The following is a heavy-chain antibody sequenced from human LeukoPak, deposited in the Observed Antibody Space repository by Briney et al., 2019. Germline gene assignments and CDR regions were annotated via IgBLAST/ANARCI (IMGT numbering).Heavy chain of an antibody. CDR3: ARGPIIDIVVIPAAADYYHMDV. CDR1: GYTLTSYG. D-gene: IGHD2-2*01. Sequence: ASVKVSCKASGYTLTSYGISWVRQAPGQGLEWMGWISAYNGNTRYAQKLQGRVTMTTDSSTSTAYMELRSLRSDDTAVYYCARGPIIDIVVIPAAADYYHMDVWGKGTTVTVSS. CDR2: ISAYNGNT. V-gene: IGHV1-18*01. J-gene: IGHJ6*03.